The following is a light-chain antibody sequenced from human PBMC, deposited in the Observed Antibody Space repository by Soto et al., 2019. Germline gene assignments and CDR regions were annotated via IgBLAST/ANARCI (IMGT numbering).Light chain of an antibody. V-gene: IGLV1-51*01. Sequence: QSVLTQPPPVSAAPGQKVTISCSGSSSNIGSNYVSWYQQLPGTAPKLLIFDNNKRPSGIPDRFSGSKSGTSATLGITGLQTGDEGDYYCATWDTALNGGGVFGTGTKVTVL. CDR3: ATWDTALNGGGV. J-gene: IGLJ1*01. CDR2: DNN. CDR1: SSNIGSNY.